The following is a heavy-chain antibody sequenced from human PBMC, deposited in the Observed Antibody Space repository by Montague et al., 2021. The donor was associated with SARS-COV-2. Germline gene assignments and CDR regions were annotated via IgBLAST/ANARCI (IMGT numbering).Heavy chain of an antibody. CDR2: IYYSGST. V-gene: IGHV4-59*01. J-gene: IGHJ4*02. CDR1: GGSISSYY. D-gene: IGHD3-9*01. CDR3: ARHSRYFGWFYENYFDY. Sequence: SETLSLTCTVSGGSISSYYWSWIRQPPGKGLEWIGYIYYSGSTNYNPSLKSRVTISVDTSKNQFSLKLSSVTAADTAVYYCARHSRYFGWFYENYFDYWGQGTLVTVSS.